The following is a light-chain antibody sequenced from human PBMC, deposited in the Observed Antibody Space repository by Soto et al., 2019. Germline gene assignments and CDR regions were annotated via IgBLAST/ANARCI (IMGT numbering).Light chain of an antibody. Sequence: SYELTQPPSVSVSPGQTASITCSGYKLEAKYACWYQQQPGQSPVLVIYQDTKRPSGIPGRFSGSNSGNTATLTISGTQALDEADYYCQAWDSNTVLFGGGTKVTVL. V-gene: IGLV3-1*01. CDR1: KLEAKY. CDR3: QAWDSNTVL. CDR2: QDT. J-gene: IGLJ2*01.